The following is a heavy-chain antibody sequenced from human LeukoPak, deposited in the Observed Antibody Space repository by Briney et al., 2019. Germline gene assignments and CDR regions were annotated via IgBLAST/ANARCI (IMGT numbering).Heavy chain of an antibody. Sequence: GGSLRLSCAASGFTFSTYVMSWVRQAPGKGLEWVSISSDSGGTTYCADSVKGRFTISRDNSKNTLYLQMNSLRVEDTAVYYCTNDFDYWGQGTLVTVSS. V-gene: IGHV3-23*01. CDR2: SSDSGGTT. CDR1: GFTFSTYV. CDR3: TNDFDY. J-gene: IGHJ4*02.